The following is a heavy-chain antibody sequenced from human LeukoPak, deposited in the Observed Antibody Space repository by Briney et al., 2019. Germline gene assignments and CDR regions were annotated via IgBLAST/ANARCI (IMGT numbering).Heavy chain of an antibody. CDR3: AKTHFVDTATGAFYYYMDV. CDR1: GGTFSSYA. V-gene: IGHV1-69*05. D-gene: IGHD5-18*01. J-gene: IGHJ6*03. CDR2: IIPIFGTA. Sequence: SVKVSCKASGGTFSSYAISWVRQAPGQGREWMGGIIPIFGTANYAQKFQGRVTITTDESTSTAYMELSSLRSEDTAVYYCAKTHFVDTATGAFYYYMDVWGKGTTVTVSS.